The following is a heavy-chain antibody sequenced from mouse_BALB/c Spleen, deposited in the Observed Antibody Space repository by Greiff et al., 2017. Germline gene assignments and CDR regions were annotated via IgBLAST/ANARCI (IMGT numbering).Heavy chain of an antibody. CDR2: ISYSGST. CDR3: AAGGGVRGYYAMDY. Sequence: EVQVVESGPSLVKPSQTLSLTCSVTGDSITSGYWNWIRKFPGNKLEYMGYISYSGSTYYNPSLKSRISITRDTSKNQYYLQLNSVTTEDTATYYCAAGGGVRGYYAMDYWGQGTSVTVSS. D-gene: IGHD2-14*01. V-gene: IGHV3-8*02. J-gene: IGHJ4*01. CDR1: GDSITSGY.